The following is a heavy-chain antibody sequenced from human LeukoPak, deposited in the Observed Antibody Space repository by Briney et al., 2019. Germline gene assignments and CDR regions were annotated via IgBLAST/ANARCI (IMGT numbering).Heavy chain of an antibody. CDR2: IYTSGST. D-gene: IGHD3-22*01. CDR1: GGSISSYY. CDR3: ARDHPRDSSGYYFDY. V-gene: IGHV4-4*07. J-gene: IGHJ4*02. Sequence: SETLSLTCTVSGGSISSYYWSWIRQPAGKGLEWIGRIYTSGSTNYNPSLKSRVTMSVDTSKNQFSLKLSSVTAADTAVYYCARDHPRDSSGYYFDYWGQGTPVTVSS.